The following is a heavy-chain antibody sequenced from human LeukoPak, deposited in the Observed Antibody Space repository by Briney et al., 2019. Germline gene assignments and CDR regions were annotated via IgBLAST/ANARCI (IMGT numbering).Heavy chain of an antibody. J-gene: IGHJ4*02. Sequence: AAVKVSCKASGYTFTSYGISWVRQAPGQGLEWMGWISAYNGDTNYAQKLQGRGTMTTSTATITAFMELRRLRPGDQAVDYCARDLRYSGYDWAGVGYWGQGTLVTVSS. CDR1: GYTFTSYG. D-gene: IGHD5-12*01. CDR2: ISAYNGDT. CDR3: ARDLRYSGYDWAGVGY. V-gene: IGHV1-18*01.